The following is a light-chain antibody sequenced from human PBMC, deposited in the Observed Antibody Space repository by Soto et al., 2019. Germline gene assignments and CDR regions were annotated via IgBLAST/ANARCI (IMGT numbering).Light chain of an antibody. CDR2: DAS. J-gene: IGKJ4*01. CDR1: QSVSSN. V-gene: IGKV3-15*01. Sequence: IVMTQSPATLSVSPWERATLSCRASQSVSSNLAWYQQKPGQAPRLLIYDASTRAPGIPDGFSGSGSGKEFTLTISSLQSEDCAVYYWQQYNNWPLTFGGGTKVEIK. CDR3: QQYNNWPLT.